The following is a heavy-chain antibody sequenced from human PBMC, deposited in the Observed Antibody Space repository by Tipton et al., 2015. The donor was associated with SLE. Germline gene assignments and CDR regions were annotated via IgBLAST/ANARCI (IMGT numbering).Heavy chain of an antibody. CDR1: GGSISSGNYY. D-gene: IGHD4-11*01. CDR3: VRDSYIWYFDL. V-gene: IGHV4-61*01. J-gene: IGHJ2*01. CDR2: IYYSGST. Sequence: LRLSCTVSGGSISSGNYYWSWIRQPPGKGLEWIGYIYYSGSTNYNPSLKSRVTISVDPSKNQFSLRLSSVTAADTAVYYCVRDSYIWYFDLWGRGTLVTVSS.